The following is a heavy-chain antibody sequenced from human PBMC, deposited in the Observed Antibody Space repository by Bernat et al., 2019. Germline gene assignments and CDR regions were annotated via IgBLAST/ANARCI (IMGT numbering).Heavy chain of an antibody. CDR1: GFTFGNSA. J-gene: IGHJ6*02. D-gene: IGHD2-2*01. Sequence: EVQLVESGGDLVQPGQSLRLSCTGSGFTFGNSAMSWFRQAPGKGLEWVGFIRGKAYGGTTEYAASVKGRFTISRDESKSIAYLQMNSLETEDTAVYYCSRAALRYQLTSYYYFGMDVWGQGTTVTVSS. CDR3: SRAALRYQLTSYYYFGMDV. CDR2: IRGKAYGGTT. V-gene: IGHV3-49*03.